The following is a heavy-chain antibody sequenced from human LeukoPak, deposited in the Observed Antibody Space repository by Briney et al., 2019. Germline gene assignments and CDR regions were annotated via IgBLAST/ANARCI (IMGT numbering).Heavy chain of an antibody. CDR3: ARDKLWFGEEGWFDP. Sequence: GGSLRLSCAASGFTVSSNYMSWVRQAPGKGLEWVSVIYSGGSTYYADSVKGRFTISRDNSKNTPYLQMNSLRAEDTAVYYCARDKLWFGEEGWFDPWGQGTLVTVSS. V-gene: IGHV3-66*01. D-gene: IGHD3-10*01. CDR1: GFTVSSNY. CDR2: IYSGGST. J-gene: IGHJ5*02.